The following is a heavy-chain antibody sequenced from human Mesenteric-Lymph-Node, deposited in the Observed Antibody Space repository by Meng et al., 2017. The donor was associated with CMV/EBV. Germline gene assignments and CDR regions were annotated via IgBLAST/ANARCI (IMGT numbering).Heavy chain of an antibody. D-gene: IGHD7-27*01. CDR2: IKQDGSEK. CDR3: ARRRNGDRAFDM. Sequence: GGSLRLSCAASGFTFSSYWMSWVRQAPGRGLEWVANIKQDGSEKYYVDSVKGRFTISRDNFKNTLDLQMDSLRAEDTALYYCARRRNGDRAFDMWGQGTMVTVSS. V-gene: IGHV3-7*03. J-gene: IGHJ3*02. CDR1: GFTFSSYW.